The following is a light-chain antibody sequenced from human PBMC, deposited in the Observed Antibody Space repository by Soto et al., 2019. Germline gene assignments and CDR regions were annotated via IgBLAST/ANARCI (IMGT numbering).Light chain of an antibody. V-gene: IGLV1-40*01. Sequence: QDVLTQPPSVSGAPGQRVTISCAGSSSNIGAGYDVHWYQQLPGTAPKVLIYGNINRPSGVPDRFSGSKSGTSASLAITGLQAEDEADYYCQSHDSSLTGAVFGGGTKLPVL. CDR1: SSNIGAGYD. CDR2: GNI. J-gene: IGLJ3*02. CDR3: QSHDSSLTGAV.